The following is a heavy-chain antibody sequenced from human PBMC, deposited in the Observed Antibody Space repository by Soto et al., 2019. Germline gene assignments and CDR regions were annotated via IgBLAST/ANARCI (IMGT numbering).Heavy chain of an antibody. CDR1: GGSISSSSYY. D-gene: IGHD2-21*02. Sequence: QLQLQESGPGLVKPSETLSLTCTVSGGSISSSSYYWGWIRQPPGKGLEWIGSIYYSGSTYYNPSLKSRVTISVDTSKNQFSLKLSSVTAADTAVYYCARTLQVTAYYFDYWGQGTRVTVSS. J-gene: IGHJ4*02. CDR2: IYYSGST. CDR3: ARTLQVTAYYFDY. V-gene: IGHV4-39*01.